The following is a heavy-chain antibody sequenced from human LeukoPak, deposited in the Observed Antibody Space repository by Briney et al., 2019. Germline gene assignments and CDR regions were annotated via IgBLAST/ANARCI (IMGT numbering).Heavy chain of an antibody. CDR2: ISGSGGRT. V-gene: IGHV3-23*01. CDR3: AKDDSVAAALPFDY. Sequence: GGSLRLSCAPSGFTLSSYAMSWVRHAPGEGLGWVSAISGSGGRTYYADSVKGRFTISRDNSKNTLYLQMNSLRAEDTAVYYCAKDDSVAAALPFDYWGQGTLVTVSS. CDR1: GFTLSSYA. D-gene: IGHD6-13*01. J-gene: IGHJ4*02.